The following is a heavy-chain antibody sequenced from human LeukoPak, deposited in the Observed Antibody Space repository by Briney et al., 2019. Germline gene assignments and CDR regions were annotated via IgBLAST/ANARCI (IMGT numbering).Heavy chain of an antibody. CDR3: ARRALRFGNMDV. V-gene: IGHV4-4*09. CDR1: GGSISSYY. Sequence: SETLSLTRTVSGGSISSYYWSWIRQPPGKGLEWIGYIYTSGSTNYNPSLKSRVTISVDTSKNQFSLKLSSVTAADTAVYYCARRALRFGNMDVWGKGTTVTVSS. J-gene: IGHJ6*03. CDR2: IYTSGST. D-gene: IGHD3-3*01.